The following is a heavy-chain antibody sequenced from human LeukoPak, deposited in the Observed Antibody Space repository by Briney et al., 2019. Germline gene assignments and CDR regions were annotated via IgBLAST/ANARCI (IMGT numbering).Heavy chain of an antibody. Sequence: ASVKVSCKASGYTFTSYYMHWVRQTPGQGLQWMGIINPSGGSTSYAQKFQGRVTMTRDTSTSTVYMELSSLRSEDTAVYYCARDSGVGGLGAFDIWGQGTMVTVAS. V-gene: IGHV1-46*01. CDR2: INPSGGST. CDR3: ARDSGVGGLGAFDI. D-gene: IGHD3-10*01. CDR1: GYTFTSYY. J-gene: IGHJ3*02.